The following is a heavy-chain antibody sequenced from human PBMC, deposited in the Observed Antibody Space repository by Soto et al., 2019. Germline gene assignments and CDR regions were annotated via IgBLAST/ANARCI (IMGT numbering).Heavy chain of an antibody. J-gene: IGHJ5*02. CDR3: AEAEGDYGDYAESWFDP. V-gene: IGHV4-59*12. Sequence: VQLQESGPGLVKPSETLSLTCTVSGASMSTYYWSWIRQTPGKGLEWIGFIYYSGNTQYNPSLKRGVTISLAMTLVSLKLSSVTAADAAVYFCAEAEGDYGDYAESWFDPWGEGTLVTVSS. CDR2: IYYSGNT. CDR1: GASMSTYY. D-gene: IGHD4-17*01.